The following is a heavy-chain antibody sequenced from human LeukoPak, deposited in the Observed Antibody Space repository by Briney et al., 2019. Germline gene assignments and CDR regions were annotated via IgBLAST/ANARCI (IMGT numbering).Heavy chain of an antibody. CDR2: INPSGGST. V-gene: IGHV1-46*01. D-gene: IGHD3-3*01. CDR1: GYTFTSYY. Sequence: ASVKVSCKASGYTFTSYYMHWVRQAPGQGLEWMGIINPSGGSTNYAQKFQGRVTITTDESTSTAYMELSSLRSEDTAVYYCARGPLITIFGVVPEPIRLYSCYYYMDVWGKGTTVTVSS. J-gene: IGHJ6*03. CDR3: ARGPLITIFGVVPEPIRLYSCYYYMDV.